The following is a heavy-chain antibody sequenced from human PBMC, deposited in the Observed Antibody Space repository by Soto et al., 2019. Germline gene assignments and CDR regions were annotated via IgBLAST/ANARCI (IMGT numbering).Heavy chain of an antibody. V-gene: IGHV1-8*01. CDR2: VNPNSGNT. CDR1: GYTFTSYD. CDR3: ARGTDIVVVPADIRGDANWFEP. Sequence: ASVKVSCKASGYTFTSYDINWVRQATGQGLEWMGWVNPNSGNTGYAQKFQGRVTMTRNTSISTAYMELSSLRSEDTAVYYCARGTDIVVVPADIRGDANWFEPWGQGTLVTVSS. J-gene: IGHJ5*02. D-gene: IGHD2-2*02.